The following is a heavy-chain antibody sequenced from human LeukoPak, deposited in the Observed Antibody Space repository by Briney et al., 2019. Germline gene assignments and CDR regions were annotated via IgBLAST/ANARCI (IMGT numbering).Heavy chain of an antibody. V-gene: IGHV3-7*01. CDR3: AVAGTYYYYGMDV. CDR1: GFPFNAYW. D-gene: IGHD6-19*01. J-gene: IGHJ6*02. CDR2: IRQDGDTK. Sequence: GGSLRLSCAASGFPFNAYWMTWVRQAPGKGLEWVANIRQDGDTKYYVDSVKGRFTISRDNSKNTLYLQMNSLRAEDTAVYYCAVAGTYYYYGMDVWGQGTTVTVSS.